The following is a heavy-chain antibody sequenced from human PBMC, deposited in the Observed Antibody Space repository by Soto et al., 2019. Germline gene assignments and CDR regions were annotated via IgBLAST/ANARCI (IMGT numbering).Heavy chain of an antibody. CDR1: GGSISSSSYY. V-gene: IGHV4-39*01. CDR3: ATFSTSFAFDL. D-gene: IGHD3-16*01. J-gene: IGHJ3*01. CDR2: IYYSGST. Sequence: PSETLSLTCTVSGGSISSSSYYWGWIRQPPGKGLEWIGSIYYSGSTYYNPSLKSRVTISVDTSKNPFSLKLSSVTAADTAVYYCATFSTSFAFDLWGHGTMVPVSS.